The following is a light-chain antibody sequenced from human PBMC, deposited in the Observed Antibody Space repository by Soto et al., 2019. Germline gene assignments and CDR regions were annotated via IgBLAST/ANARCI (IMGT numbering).Light chain of an antibody. CDR2: DAS. V-gene: IGKV3-11*01. Sequence: EIVLTQSPATLSLSPGERATLSCRASQSVSSYLAWYQQKPGQAPRLLIYDASNRATGIPARFSGSGSGTDFTLTISSLEPEDFALYYCQQRSNGPFTFGPGTKVDIK. CDR3: QQRSNGPFT. J-gene: IGKJ3*01. CDR1: QSVSSY.